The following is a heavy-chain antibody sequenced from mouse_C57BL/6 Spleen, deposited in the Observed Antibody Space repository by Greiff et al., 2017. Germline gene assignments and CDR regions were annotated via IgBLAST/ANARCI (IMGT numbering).Heavy chain of an antibody. J-gene: IGHJ3*01. Sequence: QVQLQQSGPELVKPGASVKISCKASGYAFSSSWMNWVKQRPGKGLEWIGRIYPGDGDTNYNGKFKGKATLTADKSSSTAYMQLSSLTSEDSAVYCCARKDGSSPFAYWGQGTLVTVSA. V-gene: IGHV1-82*01. CDR1: GYAFSSSW. CDR3: ARKDGSSPFAY. CDR2: IYPGDGDT. D-gene: IGHD1-1*01.